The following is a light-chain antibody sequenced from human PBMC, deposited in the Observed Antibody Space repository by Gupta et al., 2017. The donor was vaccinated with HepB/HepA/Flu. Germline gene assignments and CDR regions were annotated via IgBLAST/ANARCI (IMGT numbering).Light chain of an antibody. V-gene: IGKV2-28*01. Sequence: DTVMTQSPLSLPVTPGEPASISCRSSQILLHSNGYNYLDRYLQKPGQSPQLLISLGSNRASRVPDTYSGSASLRDFTRKISRVEGQNVGVYYSMQALQTPRTFGQGTKVEIK. J-gene: IGKJ1*01. CDR2: LGS. CDR1: QILLHSNGYNY. CDR3: MQALQTPRT.